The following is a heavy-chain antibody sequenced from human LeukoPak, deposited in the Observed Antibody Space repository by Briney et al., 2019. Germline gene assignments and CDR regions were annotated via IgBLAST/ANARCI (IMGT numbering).Heavy chain of an antibody. Sequence: GGSLRLSCAASGFTSSSYSMNSVRQAPGKGLEWVSSISSSSSYIYYADSVKGRFTISRDNAKNALYLQMNSLRAEDTAVYYCAPIAAVGTFDAFDIWGQGTMVTVSS. D-gene: IGHD6-13*01. CDR2: ISSSSSYI. CDR3: APIAAVGTFDAFDI. CDR1: GFTSSSYS. V-gene: IGHV3-21*01. J-gene: IGHJ3*02.